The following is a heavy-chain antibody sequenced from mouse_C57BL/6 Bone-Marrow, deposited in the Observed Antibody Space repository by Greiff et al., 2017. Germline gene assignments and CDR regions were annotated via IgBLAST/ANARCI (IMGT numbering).Heavy chain of an antibody. D-gene: IGHD2-2*01. CDR3: ARGSYGYDVDY. CDR2: IYPGSGST. Sequence: QVQLQQPWAELVKPGASVKMSCKASGYTFTSYWITWVKQRPGQGLEWIGDIYPGSGSTNYNEKFKSKATLTVDTSSSTAYMQLSSLTSEDSAVYYCARGSYGYDVDYWGQGTTLTVSA. V-gene: IGHV1-55*01. CDR1: GYTFTSYW. J-gene: IGHJ2*01.